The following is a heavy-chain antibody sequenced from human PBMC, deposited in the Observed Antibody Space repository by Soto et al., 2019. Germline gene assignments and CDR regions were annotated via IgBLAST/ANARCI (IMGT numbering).Heavy chain of an antibody. CDR2: ISYDGSNK. V-gene: IGHV3-30-3*01. CDR3: ARLDIVVVVAAISDY. CDR1: GCTFSSYA. J-gene: IGHJ4*02. D-gene: IGHD2-15*01. Sequence: QVQLVESGGGVVQPGRSLRLSCEASGCTFSSYAMHWVRQAPGKGLEWVAVISYDGSNKYYADSVKGRFTISRDNSKNTLYLQMNSLRAEDTAVYYCARLDIVVVVAAISDYWGQGTLVTVSS.